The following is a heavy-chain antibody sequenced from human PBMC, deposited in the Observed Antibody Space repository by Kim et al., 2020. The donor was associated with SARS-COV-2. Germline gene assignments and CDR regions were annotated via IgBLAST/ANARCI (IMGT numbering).Heavy chain of an antibody. CDR3: AKDWAYCSRTGCYVDQGRDAFDI. CDR1: GFTFSSYA. CDR2: ISGSGGST. Sequence: GGSLRLSCAASGFTFSSYAMSWVRQAPGKGLEWVSAISGSGGSTYYADSVQGRFTISIDNSKNTRYLQMNSLRAEDTAVYYCAKDWAYCSRTGCYVDQGRDAFDISGEGTMVTVSS. V-gene: IGHV3-23*01. J-gene: IGHJ3*02. D-gene: IGHD2-2*01.